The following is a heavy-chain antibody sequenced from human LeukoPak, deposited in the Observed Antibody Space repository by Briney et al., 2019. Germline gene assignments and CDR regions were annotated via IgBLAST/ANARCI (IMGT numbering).Heavy chain of an antibody. V-gene: IGHV4-59*01. CDR1: GGSISSYY. D-gene: IGHD2-15*01. CDR2: IYYSGST. J-gene: IGHJ6*03. CDR3: ARDCSGGSCYSRMGNYYYYYMDV. Sequence: PSETLSLTCTVSGGSISSYYWSWIRQPPGKGLEWIGYIYYSGSTNYNPSLKSRVTISVDTSKNQFSLKLSSVTAADTAVCYCARDCSGGSCYSRMGNYYYYYMDVWGKGTTVTVSS.